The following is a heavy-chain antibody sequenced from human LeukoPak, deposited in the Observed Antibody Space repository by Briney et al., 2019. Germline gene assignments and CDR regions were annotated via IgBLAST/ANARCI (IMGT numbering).Heavy chain of an antibody. J-gene: IGHJ6*03. V-gene: IGHV4-59*01. CDR1: GGSISSYY. Sequence: PSETLSLTCTVSGGSISSYYWSWIRQPPGKGLEWIGYIYYSGSTNYNPSLKSRVTISVDTSKNQFSLKLSSVTAADTAVYYCARAKQGDCSSTSCYFGYYYYYMDVWGKGTTVTVS. D-gene: IGHD2-2*01. CDR3: ARAKQGDCSSTSCYFGYYYYYMDV. CDR2: IYYSGST.